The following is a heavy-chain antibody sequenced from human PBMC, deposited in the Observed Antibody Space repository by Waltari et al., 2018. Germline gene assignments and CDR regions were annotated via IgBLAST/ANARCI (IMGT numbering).Heavy chain of an antibody. V-gene: IGHV4-38-2*02. J-gene: IGHJ4*02. Sequence: QVQLQESGPGLVKPSETLSLTCPVSGYSISSGSYWGWIRQPPGKGLEWIGSIYRSGSSYYNPSLKSPVTISVDTSKNQFSLKLSSVTTADTAVYYCARDRGYASGRGIDYWGQGTLVTVSS. D-gene: IGHD3-10*01. CDR3: ARDRGYASGRGIDY. CDR1: GYSISSGSY. CDR2: IYRSGSS.